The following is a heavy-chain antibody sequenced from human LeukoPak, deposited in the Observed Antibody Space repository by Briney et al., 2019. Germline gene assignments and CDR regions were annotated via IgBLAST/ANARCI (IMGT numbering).Heavy chain of an antibody. D-gene: IGHD4-17*01. V-gene: IGHV4-59*01. Sequence: SETLSLTCTVSGGSISGFYLSWIRQPPGKGLPYIGYIYYTGSTNYNPPLKSRVTISLDTSKNQFSLKLNSVTAADTAVYYCVRFSGYGDYAYWGQGTLVTVSS. CDR1: GGSISGFY. CDR2: IYYTGST. J-gene: IGHJ4*02. CDR3: VRFSGYGDYAY.